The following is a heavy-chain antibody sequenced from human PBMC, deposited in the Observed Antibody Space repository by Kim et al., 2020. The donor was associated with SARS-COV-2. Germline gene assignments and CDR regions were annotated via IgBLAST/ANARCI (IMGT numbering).Heavy chain of an antibody. Sequence: GGSLRLSCAASGFNFSNYAMTWVRQAPGKGLEWLSTISVSGGSTYYADSVRGRFTISRDQSKQILYLHMESLRAKDTAIYFCAKTALPSNSSYMDVWGRG. CDR3: AKTALPSNSSYMDV. CDR1: GFNFSNYA. CDR2: ISVSGGST. J-gene: IGHJ6*03. D-gene: IGHD1-26*01. V-gene: IGHV3-23*01.